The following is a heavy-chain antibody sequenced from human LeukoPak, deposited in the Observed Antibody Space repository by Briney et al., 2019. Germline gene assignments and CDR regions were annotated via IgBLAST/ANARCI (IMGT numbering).Heavy chain of an antibody. CDR3: AKDPIYDILTGYHDY. D-gene: IGHD3-9*01. CDR1: GFTFSSYS. J-gene: IGHJ4*02. V-gene: IGHV3-21*04. CDR2: ISSSSSYI. Sequence: GGSLRLSCAASGFTFSSYSMNWVRQAPGKGLEWVSSISSSSSYIYYADSVKGRFTISRDNAKNSLYLQMNSLRAEDTAVYYCAKDPIYDILTGYHDYWGQGTLVTVSS.